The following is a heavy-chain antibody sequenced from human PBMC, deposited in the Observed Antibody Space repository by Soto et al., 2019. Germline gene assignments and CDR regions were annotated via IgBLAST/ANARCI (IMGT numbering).Heavy chain of an antibody. Sequence: EVQLVKSGGGLVQPGGSLRLSCVASEFNFNTNDMNWVRQAPGKGLEWVSFISICSRTIYDADSVRGRVTISRDNATNSLFLQMNRLIVEDTALYYCSTGTFFHWLDNPDHPLDIWGQGTMVTVSS. CDR2: ISICSRTI. V-gene: IGHV3-48*01. CDR3: STGTFFHWLDNPDHPLDI. CDR1: EFNFNTND. J-gene: IGHJ3*02. D-gene: IGHD3-9*01.